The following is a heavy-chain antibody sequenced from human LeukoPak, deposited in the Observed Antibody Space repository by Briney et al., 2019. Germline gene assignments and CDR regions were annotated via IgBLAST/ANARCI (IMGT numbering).Heavy chain of an antibody. V-gene: IGHV3-30*18. J-gene: IGHJ6*02. CDR1: GFTFSSYG. CDR3: AKDYYYDSSGYLYGMDV. D-gene: IGHD3-22*01. Sequence: GGSLRLSCAASGFTFSSYGMHWVRQAPGKGLEWVAVISYDGSNKYYADSVKGRFTISRDNSKNTLYLQMNSLRAEDTAVYYCAKDYYYDSSGYLYGMDVWGQGTTVTVSS. CDR2: ISYDGSNK.